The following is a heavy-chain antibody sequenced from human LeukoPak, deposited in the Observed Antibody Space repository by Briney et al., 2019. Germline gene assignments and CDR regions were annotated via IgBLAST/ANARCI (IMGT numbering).Heavy chain of an antibody. Sequence: PGGSLRLSCAASGFTFSDYYMSWIRQAPGKGLEWVSYISSSGSTIYYADSVKGRFTISRDNSKNTLYLQMNSLRAEDTAVYYCAKEGYYGSGSYYIELDYWGQGTLVTVSS. CDR2: ISSSGSTI. CDR3: AKEGYYGSGSYYIELDY. J-gene: IGHJ4*02. CDR1: GFTFSDYY. V-gene: IGHV3-11*01. D-gene: IGHD3-10*01.